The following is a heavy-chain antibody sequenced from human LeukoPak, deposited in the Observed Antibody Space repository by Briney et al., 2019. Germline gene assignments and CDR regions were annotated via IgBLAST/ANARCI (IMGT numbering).Heavy chain of an antibody. CDR1: GFTFSSSG. J-gene: IGHJ4*02. CDR3: ARDYGSGSYYKGYFDY. Sequence: PGGSLRLSCAASGFTFSSSGMHWVRQAPGKGLEWVAVIWYDGSNKYYADSVKGRFTISRDNSKNTLYLQMNSLRVEDTALYYCARDYGSGSYYKGYFDYWGQGTLVTVSS. CDR2: IWYDGSNK. D-gene: IGHD3-10*01. V-gene: IGHV3-33*01.